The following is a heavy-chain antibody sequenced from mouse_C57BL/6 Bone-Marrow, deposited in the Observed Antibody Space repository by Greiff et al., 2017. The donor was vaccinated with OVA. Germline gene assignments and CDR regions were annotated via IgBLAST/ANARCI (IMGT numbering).Heavy chain of an antibody. Sequence: EVQGVESGGGLVKPGGSLKLSCAASGFTFSDYGMHWVRQAPEKGLEWVAYISSGSSTIYYADTVKGRFTISSDNAKNTLFLQMTSLRSEDTAMYYCARSYDYDGVYYAMDYWGQGTSVTVSS. CDR3: ARSYDYDGVYYAMDY. CDR1: GFTFSDYG. V-gene: IGHV5-17*01. D-gene: IGHD2-4*01. CDR2: ISSGSSTI. J-gene: IGHJ4*01.